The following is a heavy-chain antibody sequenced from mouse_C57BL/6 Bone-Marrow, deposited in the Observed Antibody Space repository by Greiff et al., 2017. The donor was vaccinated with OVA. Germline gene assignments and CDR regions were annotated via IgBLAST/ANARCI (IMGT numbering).Heavy chain of an antibody. Sequence: VQLQQSGPVLVKPGASVKMSCKASGYTFTDYYMNWVKQSHGKSLEWIGVINPYNGGTSYNQKFKGKATLTVDKSSSTAYMELNSLTSEDSAVYYCASGWLLFAYWGQGTLVTVSA. CDR2: INPYNGGT. V-gene: IGHV1-19*01. J-gene: IGHJ3*01. D-gene: IGHD2-3*01. CDR1: GYTFTDYY. CDR3: ASGWLLFAY.